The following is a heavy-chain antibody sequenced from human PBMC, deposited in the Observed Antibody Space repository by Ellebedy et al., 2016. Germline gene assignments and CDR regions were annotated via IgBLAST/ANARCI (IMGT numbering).Heavy chain of an antibody. V-gene: IGHV3-11*01. Sequence: GGSLRLXXAASGFTLSDYYMFWIRQTPGKGLEWISYMSGSGFAIHYADSVKGRFTISRDNAKNSLYLQMNSLRAEDTAVYYCARESGGSGTYGLDLWGQGTLVTVSS. CDR2: MSGSGFAI. CDR1: GFTLSDYY. CDR3: ARESGGSGTYGLDL. D-gene: IGHD3-10*01. J-gene: IGHJ5*02.